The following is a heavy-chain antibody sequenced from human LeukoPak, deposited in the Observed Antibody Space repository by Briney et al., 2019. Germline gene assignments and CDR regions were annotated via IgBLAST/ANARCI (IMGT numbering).Heavy chain of an antibody. D-gene: IGHD1-26*01. J-gene: IGHJ6*03. Sequence: PGGSLRLSCAASGFTFSDYTIYWVRQAPGKRLQSVSAITSNGAYTHYADSVKGRFTISRDNSRNAVFLQMGGLRIEDMAVYYCARVKMGATASDYYYYYMDVWGTGTTVTVSS. CDR3: ARVKMGATASDYYYYYMDV. CDR1: GFTFSDYT. V-gene: IGHV3-64*02. CDR2: ITSNGAYT.